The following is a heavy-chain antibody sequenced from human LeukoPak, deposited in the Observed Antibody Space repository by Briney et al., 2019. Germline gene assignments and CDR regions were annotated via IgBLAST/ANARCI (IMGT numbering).Heavy chain of an antibody. CDR2: INHSGSS. D-gene: IGHD3-10*01. CDR1: GGSFSGYY. V-gene: IGHV4-34*01. CDR3: ARGRPRGEPHYMDV. Sequence: PSETLSLTCAVYGGSFSGYYWTWFRQPPGKGLEWIGDINHSGSSNHNPSLKSRVTISVDTSKNQFSLKLSSMTAADTAVYYCARGRPRGEPHYMDVWSKGTTVTVSS. J-gene: IGHJ6*03.